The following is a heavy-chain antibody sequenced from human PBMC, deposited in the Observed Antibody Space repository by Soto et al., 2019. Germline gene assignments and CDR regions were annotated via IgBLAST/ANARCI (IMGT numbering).Heavy chain of an antibody. CDR3: AREPVVEMATIVEDY. J-gene: IGHJ4*02. Sequence: EVQLVESGGGLVKPGGSLRLSCAASGFTFSSYSMNWVRQAPGKGLEWVSSISSSSSYIYYADSVKGRFTISRDNAKNSLYLQMNSLRAEDTAVYYCAREPVVEMATIVEDYWGQGTLVTVSS. CDR1: GFTFSSYS. CDR2: ISSSSSYI. V-gene: IGHV3-21*01. D-gene: IGHD2-21*01.